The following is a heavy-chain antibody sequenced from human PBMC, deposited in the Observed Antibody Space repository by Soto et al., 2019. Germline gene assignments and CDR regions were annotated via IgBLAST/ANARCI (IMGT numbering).Heavy chain of an antibody. V-gene: IGHV3-30*18. D-gene: IGHD6-19*01. Sequence: GGSLRLSCAASGFTFSSYGMHWVRQAPGKGLEWVAVISYDGSNKYYADSVKGRFTISRDNSKNTLYLQMNSLRAEGTAVYYCAKSPIPYSSGWYYFDYWGQGTLVTSPQ. CDR2: ISYDGSNK. J-gene: IGHJ4*02. CDR3: AKSPIPYSSGWYYFDY. CDR1: GFTFSSYG.